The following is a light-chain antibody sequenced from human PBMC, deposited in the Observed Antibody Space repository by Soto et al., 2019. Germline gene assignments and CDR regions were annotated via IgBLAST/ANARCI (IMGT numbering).Light chain of an antibody. CDR1: SSDVGRYNR. V-gene: IGLV2-8*01. J-gene: IGLJ2*01. Sequence: QSALTQPPSASGSPGQSVTISCTGTSSDVGRYNRVSWYQHYPGKAPKLMIYEVNKRPSEVPDRFSGSKSGNTASLTVSGLQAEDEADYYCFSFTGTTLGVFGGGTKLTVL. CDR3: FSFTGTTLGV. CDR2: EVN.